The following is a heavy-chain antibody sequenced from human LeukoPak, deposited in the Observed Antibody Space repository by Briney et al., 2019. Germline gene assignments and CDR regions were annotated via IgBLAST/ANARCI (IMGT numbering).Heavy chain of an antibody. V-gene: IGHV1-18*01. CDR2: ISAYNGNT. D-gene: IGHD2-21*02. CDR1: GYTFTSYG. Sequence: ASVKVSCKASGYTFTSYGISWVRQAPGQGLEWMGWISAYNGNTNYAQKLQGRVTMTTDTSTSTAYMELRSLRSDDTAVYYCARAQGVVCCGGDCYFRFDPWGQGTLVTVSS. CDR3: ARAQGVVCCGGDCYFRFDP. J-gene: IGHJ5*02.